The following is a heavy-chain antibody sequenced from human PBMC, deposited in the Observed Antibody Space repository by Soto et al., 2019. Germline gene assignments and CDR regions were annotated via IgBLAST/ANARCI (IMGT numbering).Heavy chain of an antibody. D-gene: IGHD6-13*01. CDR1: VFTFSSYG. CDR3: ANIAAAVPDAFDI. CDR2: ISYDGSNK. V-gene: IGHV3-30*18. J-gene: IGHJ3*02. Sequence: RISDAPSVFTFSSYGMPWVRQATDKGLERVEVISYDGSNKYYADSVKGRFTISRDNSKNTLYLQMNSLRAEDTALYYCANIAAAVPDAFDICVQGTMVTVSS.